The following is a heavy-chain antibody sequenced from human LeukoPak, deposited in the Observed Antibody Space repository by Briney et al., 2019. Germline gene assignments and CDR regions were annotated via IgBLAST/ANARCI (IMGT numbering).Heavy chain of an antibody. Sequence: QPGGSLRLSCTASRLTFGDYGMSWVRQAPGKGLEWVGFIRSKAYSGTTEYAASVKGRFSISRDDSKNIAFLQMNSLKTEDTVVYYCSSGSSTSWYFDYWGQGTLVTVSS. CDR3: SSGSSTSWYFDY. CDR1: RLTFGDYG. D-gene: IGHD2-2*01. CDR2: IRSKAYSGTT. J-gene: IGHJ4*02. V-gene: IGHV3-49*04.